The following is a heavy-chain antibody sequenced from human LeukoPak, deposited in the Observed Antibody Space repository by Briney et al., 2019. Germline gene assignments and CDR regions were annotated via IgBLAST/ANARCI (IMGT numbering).Heavy chain of an antibody. Sequence: KPSETLSLTCAVYGGSFSGYYWNWIRQPPGKGLEWIGEINHSGSTTYNPSLKSRVTISLDTSKNQFSLRLSSVTAADTAVYYCASPSLGYCSSTSCDGFDYWGQGTLVTVSS. J-gene: IGHJ4*02. CDR1: GGSFSGYY. CDR2: INHSGST. D-gene: IGHD2-2*01. V-gene: IGHV4-34*01. CDR3: ASPSLGYCSSTSCDGFDY.